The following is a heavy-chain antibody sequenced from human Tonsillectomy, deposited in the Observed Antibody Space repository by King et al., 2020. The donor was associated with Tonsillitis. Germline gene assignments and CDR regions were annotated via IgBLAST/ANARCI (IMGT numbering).Heavy chain of an antibody. CDR1: GFTFSSYA. CDR3: ARDSPYDSSGYFLDY. D-gene: IGHD3-22*01. CDR2: ISSNGGST. V-gene: IGHV3-64*01. Sequence: VQLVESGGGLVQPGGSLRLSCAASGFTFSSYAMHWVRQAPGKGLEYVSAISSNGGSTYYANSVKVRFTISRDNSKNTLYLQMGSLRAEDMAVYYCARDSPYDSSGYFLDYWGQGTLVTVSS. J-gene: IGHJ4*02.